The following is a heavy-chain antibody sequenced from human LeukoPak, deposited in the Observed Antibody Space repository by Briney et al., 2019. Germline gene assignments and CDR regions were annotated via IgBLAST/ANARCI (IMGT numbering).Heavy chain of an antibody. J-gene: IGHJ5*02. D-gene: IGHD2-2*02. CDR1: GGSISSSNYY. CDR3: ARDRAGYCSSTSCYTGNWFDP. V-gene: IGHV4-39*07. Sequence: SETLSLTCTVSGGSISSSNYYWGWIRQPPGKGLEWIGSISYSGNTYYTPSLKSRVTISVDTSKNQFSLKLSSVTAADTAVYYCARDRAGYCSSTSCYTGNWFDPWGQGTLVTVSS. CDR2: ISYSGNT.